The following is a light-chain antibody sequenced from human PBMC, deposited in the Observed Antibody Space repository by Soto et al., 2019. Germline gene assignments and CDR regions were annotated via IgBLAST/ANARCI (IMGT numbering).Light chain of an antibody. J-gene: IGKJ4*01. CDR3: QQYGSSTT. V-gene: IGKV3-20*01. CDR1: QSVSSSY. CDR2: GAS. Sequence: EIVLTQSPGTLSLSPGERATLSCRASQSVSSSYLAWYQQKPDQAPRLLIYGASSRATGIPDRFSGSGSGTDFTLTISRLEPEDFAVYYCQQYGSSTTFGGGTKVEIK.